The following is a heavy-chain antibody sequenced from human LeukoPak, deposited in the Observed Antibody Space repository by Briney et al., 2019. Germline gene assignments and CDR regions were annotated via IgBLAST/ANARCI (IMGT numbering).Heavy chain of an antibody. V-gene: IGHV1-18*01. CDR3: ARGRYYGSGSYGNWFDP. CDR1: GYTLTSYG. Sequence: ASVKVSXKASGYTLTSYGISWVRQAPGQGLEWMRWISPYNGNTNYAQKLQGRVTMTTDTSTSTAYMELRSLRSDDTAVYYCARGRYYGSGSYGNWFDPWGQGTLVTVSS. CDR2: ISPYNGNT. J-gene: IGHJ5*02. D-gene: IGHD3-10*01.